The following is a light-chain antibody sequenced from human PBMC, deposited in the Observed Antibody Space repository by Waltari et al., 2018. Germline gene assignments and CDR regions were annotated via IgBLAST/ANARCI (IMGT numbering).Light chain of an antibody. CDR2: EVS. V-gene: IGLV2-14*01. J-gene: IGLJ1*01. CDR3: SSHTSSVPHV. Sequence: QSALTQPASVSGSPGQSITISCTGTSNDVGGYGYVSWYQQYPGKAPKLIIYEVSYRPSGIPTRFSGSKSGNTASLTISGLQAEDEADYYCSSHTSSVPHVFGTGTRVTVV. CDR1: SNDVGGYGY.